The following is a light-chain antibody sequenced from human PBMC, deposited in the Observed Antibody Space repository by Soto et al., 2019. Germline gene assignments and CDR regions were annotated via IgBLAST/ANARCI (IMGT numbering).Light chain of an antibody. Sequence: EIVVTQSPGTLSLSPGERATLSCRASQSVSNNYLAWYQQKPGQAPRLLIYGASNRATGIPARFSGSGSGTDFTLSISTLEPEDFAVYYCQQRNYPLTFGGGTKVDNK. J-gene: IGKJ4*01. CDR3: QQRNYPLT. CDR2: GAS. V-gene: IGKV3-11*01. CDR1: QSVSNNY.